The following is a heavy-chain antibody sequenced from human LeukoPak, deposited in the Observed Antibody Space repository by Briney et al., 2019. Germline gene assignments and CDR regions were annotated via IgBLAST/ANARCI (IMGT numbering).Heavy chain of an antibody. V-gene: IGHV4-31*03. CDR1: GGSISSGGYY. Sequence: PSETLSLTCTVSGGSISSGGYYWSWIRQHPGKGLEWIGYIYYSGSTYYNPSLKSRVTISVDTSKNQFSLKLSSVTVADTAVYYCARARDGYDLDYWGQGTLVTVSS. CDR3: ARARDGYDLDY. D-gene: IGHD5-12*01. CDR2: IYYSGST. J-gene: IGHJ4*02.